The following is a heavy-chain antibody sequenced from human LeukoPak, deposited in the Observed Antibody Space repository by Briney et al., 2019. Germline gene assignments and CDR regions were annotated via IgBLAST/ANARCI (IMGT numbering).Heavy chain of an antibody. CDR1: GHIFTDYY. CDR3: ARVAYGNNATPFDL. Sequence: ASVKVSCKASGHIFTDYYIHWVRQAPGQGPEWMGRINPNSGDTDSAQKFQGRVTMTRVTSITTVYMEMRRLTSDDTAVYYCARVAYGNNATPFDLWGQGTLVIVSS. V-gene: IGHV1-2*06. D-gene: IGHD4-11*01. CDR2: INPNSGDT. J-gene: IGHJ4*02.